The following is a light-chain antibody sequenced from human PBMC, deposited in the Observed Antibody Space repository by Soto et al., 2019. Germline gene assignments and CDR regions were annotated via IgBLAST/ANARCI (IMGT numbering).Light chain of an antibody. Sequence: AIQMTQSPSSLSASVGDSVTTTSPQSQGIRDDLAWFQQKPGKAPKLLIYGASNLESGVPSRFSGSGSGTAFTLTISSLQPEDFATYYCIQDYSYPCTFGTGPNVDIK. CDR3: IQDYSYPCT. J-gene: IGKJ3*01. V-gene: IGKV1-6*01. CDR1: QGIRDD. CDR2: GAS.